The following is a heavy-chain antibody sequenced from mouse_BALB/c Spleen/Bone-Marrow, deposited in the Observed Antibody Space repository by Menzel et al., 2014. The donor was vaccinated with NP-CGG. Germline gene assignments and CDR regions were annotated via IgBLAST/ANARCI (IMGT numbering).Heavy chain of an antibody. V-gene: IGHV5-6*02. Sequence: EVMLVESGGDLVKPGGSLKLSCAASGFTFSTYGMSWVRQTPDKRLEWVAAISNGGIYTYYPDTVKGRFTISRANAKNTLYLQMSSLKSEDTAMYYCVRPYDYGTWFAYWGQGTLVTVSA. CDR3: VRPYDYGTWFAY. CDR1: GFTFSTYG. D-gene: IGHD2-4*01. J-gene: IGHJ3*01. CDR2: ISNGGIYT.